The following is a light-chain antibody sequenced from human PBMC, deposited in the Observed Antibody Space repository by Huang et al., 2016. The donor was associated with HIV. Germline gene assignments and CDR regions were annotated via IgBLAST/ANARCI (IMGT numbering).Light chain of an antibody. Sequence: DIQMTQSPSSLSASVGDRVTITCHASQDISNNLNWYNHKPGKAPKLLIYDASNLETGVPSRLSGSGSGTDFTFTISSLQPEDIATYYCQQYDNLPLTFGGGTMVEIK. V-gene: IGKV1-33*01. CDR1: QDISNN. CDR2: DAS. J-gene: IGKJ4*01. CDR3: QQYDNLPLT.